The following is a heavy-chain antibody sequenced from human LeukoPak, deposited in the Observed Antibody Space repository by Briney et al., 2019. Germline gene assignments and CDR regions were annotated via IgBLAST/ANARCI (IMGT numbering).Heavy chain of an antibody. CDR2: INTNTGNP. V-gene: IGHV7-4-1*02. D-gene: IGHD3-10*01. CDR3: ARDGSTMVRGVIMRPLDY. Sequence: ASVKVSCKASGYTFTSYAMNWVRQAPGQGLEWMGWINTNTGNPTYAQGFTGRFVFSLDTSVSTAYLQISSLKAEDTAVYYCARDGSTMVRGVIMRPLDYWGQGTLVTVSS. CDR1: GYTFTSYA. J-gene: IGHJ4*02.